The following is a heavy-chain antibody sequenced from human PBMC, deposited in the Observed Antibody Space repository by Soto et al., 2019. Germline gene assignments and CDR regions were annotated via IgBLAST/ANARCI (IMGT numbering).Heavy chain of an antibody. CDR2: ISYDGSNK. CDR1: GFTFSSYA. CDR3: ARDLQEEGYYYYGMDV. V-gene: IGHV3-30-3*01. J-gene: IGHJ6*02. Sequence: PGGSLRLSCAASGFTFSSYAMHWVRQAPGKGLEWVAVISYDGSNKYYADSVKGRFTISRVNSKNTLYLQMNSLRAEDTAVYYCARDLQEEGYYYYGMDVWGQGTTVTVSS.